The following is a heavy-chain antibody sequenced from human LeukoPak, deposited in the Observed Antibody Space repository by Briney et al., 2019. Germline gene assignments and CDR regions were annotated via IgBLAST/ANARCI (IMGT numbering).Heavy chain of an antibody. CDR1: GXTFSSYA. CDR3: AKTGDTAMVQDY. Sequence: LRLSXAASGXTFSSYAMSWVRQAPGKGLEWVSAISGSGGNTYYADSVKGRFTISRDNSKNTLYLQMNRVRAEDTAVYCCAKTGDTAMVQDYCGQGPLVTVSP. D-gene: IGHD5-18*01. V-gene: IGHV3-23*01. CDR2: ISGSGGNT. J-gene: IGHJ4*02.